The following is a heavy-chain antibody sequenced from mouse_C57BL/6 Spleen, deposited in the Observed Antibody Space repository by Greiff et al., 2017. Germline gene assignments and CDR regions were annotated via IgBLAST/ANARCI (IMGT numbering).Heavy chain of an antibody. D-gene: IGHD3-3*01. J-gene: IGHJ2*01. V-gene: IGHV1-82*01. CDR1: GYAFSSSW. Sequence: QVQLQQSGPELVKPGASVKISCKASGYAFSSSWMNWVKQRPGKGLEWIGRIYPGDGDTNYNGKFKGKATLTADKSSSTAYMQLSSLTSEDSAVYFCARGQTPYYFDYWGQGTTLTVSS. CDR3: ARGQTPYYFDY. CDR2: IYPGDGDT.